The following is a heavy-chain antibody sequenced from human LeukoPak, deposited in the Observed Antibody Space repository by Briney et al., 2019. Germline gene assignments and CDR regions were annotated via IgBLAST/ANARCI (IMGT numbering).Heavy chain of an antibody. CDR2: IYSGGST. V-gene: IGHV3-53*01. D-gene: IGHD3-22*01. CDR3: ARALPDYYYDSSGYYQYYFDY. Sequence: GGSLRLSCAASGFTVSSNYMSWVRQAPGKGLEWVSVIYSGGSTYYADSMKGRFTISRDNSKNTLYLQMNSLRAEDTAVYYCARALPDYYYDSSGYYQYYFDYWGQGTLVTVSS. CDR1: GFTVSSNY. J-gene: IGHJ4*02.